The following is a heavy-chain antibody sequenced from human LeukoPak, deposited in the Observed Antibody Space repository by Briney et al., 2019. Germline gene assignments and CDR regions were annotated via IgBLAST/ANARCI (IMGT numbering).Heavy chain of an antibody. D-gene: IGHD6-13*01. CDR3: ASTIAAASNYFDY. Sequence: ASVKVSCKSSGYTFTGYYMHWVRQAPGQGLGWMGWINPNSGGTNYAQKFQGRVTMTRDTSISTAYMELSRLRSDDTAVYYCASTIAAASNYFDYWGQGTLVTVSS. J-gene: IGHJ4*02. V-gene: IGHV1-2*02. CDR2: INPNSGGT. CDR1: GYTFTGYY.